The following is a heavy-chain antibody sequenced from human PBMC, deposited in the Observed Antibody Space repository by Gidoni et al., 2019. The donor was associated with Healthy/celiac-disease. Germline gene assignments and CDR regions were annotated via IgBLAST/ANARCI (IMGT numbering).Heavy chain of an antibody. D-gene: IGHD3-16*02. CDR3: AGVLPDYVWGSYRYNAFDI. J-gene: IGHJ3*02. CDR1: GLTSSSYE. V-gene: IGHV3-48*03. Sequence: EVQLVESGGGLLQPGGSLRLSCAASGLTSSSYEMIWVRQAPGLGLEGVSYISSSGSTIYYADSVKGRFTISRDNAKNSLYRQMNGLRAEDTAVYYCAGVLPDYVWGSYRYNAFDIWGQGTMVTVSS. CDR2: ISSSGSTI.